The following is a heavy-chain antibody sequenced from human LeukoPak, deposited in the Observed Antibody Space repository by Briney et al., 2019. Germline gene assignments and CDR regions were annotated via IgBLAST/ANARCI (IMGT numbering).Heavy chain of an antibody. Sequence: GGSLSLSCAASGLPLSGYWMHWVRQAPGKGLVWVSRINGDASSTSYADSVKGRFTISRDNAKSTLYLQMNSLRVEDTAVYYCARARGNTYGYFEYWGQGTLVTVSS. D-gene: IGHD5-18*01. CDR3: ARARGNTYGYFEY. V-gene: IGHV3-74*01. CDR1: GLPLSGYW. CDR2: INGDASST. J-gene: IGHJ4*02.